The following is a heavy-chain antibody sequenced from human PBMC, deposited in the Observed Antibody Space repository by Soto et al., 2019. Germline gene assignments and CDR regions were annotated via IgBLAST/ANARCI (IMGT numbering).Heavy chain of an antibody. CDR1: GGSFSAYD. Sequence: SETLSLPCAVCGGSFSAYDCSWIRQPPWQGLEWIGEINHSGGTSYNPSLKIGVTISVDTSKSQFSLNLTSVTAADRAVYYCARGSVDTVDSSGFYEYF. CDR2: INHSGGT. D-gene: IGHD3-22*01. V-gene: IGHV4-34*01. CDR3: ARGSVDTVDSSGFYEYF. J-gene: IGHJ4*01.